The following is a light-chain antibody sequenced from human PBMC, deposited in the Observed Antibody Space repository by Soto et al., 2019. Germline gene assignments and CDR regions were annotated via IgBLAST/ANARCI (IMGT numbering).Light chain of an antibody. Sequence: DIQMTQSPSSLSASVGDRVTITCRASQGIGNSLAWYQQKPGRVPNLLMYTASTLLSGVPSRFSGSGSGTDFTLTISCLQPEAVATYYCQMYDSAPCTFGQGTKVEIK. CDR3: QMYDSAPCT. J-gene: IGKJ1*01. CDR1: QGIGNS. V-gene: IGKV1-27*01. CDR2: TAS.